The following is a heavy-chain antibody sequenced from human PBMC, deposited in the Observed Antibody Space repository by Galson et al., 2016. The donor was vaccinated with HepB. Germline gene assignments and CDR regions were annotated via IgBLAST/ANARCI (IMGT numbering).Heavy chain of an antibody. CDR1: GFTFSSHD. Sequence: SLRLSCAASGFTFSSHDVHWVRQAPGKGLEWVGRSKNKAQNYITEYAASVKGRLTISRDDSKNSLSLQVNSLKTEDTAMYYCVVWFEGRMNNWGQGTLVTVSS. D-gene: IGHD3-10*01. CDR2: SKNKAQNYIT. J-gene: IGHJ1*01. CDR3: VVWFEGRMNN. V-gene: IGHV3-72*01.